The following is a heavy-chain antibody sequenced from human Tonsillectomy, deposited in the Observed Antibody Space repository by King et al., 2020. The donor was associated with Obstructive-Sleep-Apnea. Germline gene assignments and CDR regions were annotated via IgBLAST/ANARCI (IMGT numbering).Heavy chain of an antibody. Sequence: VQLVESGGGLVKPGGSLRLSCVASGFTFSNAWMSWVRQAPGKGLECVGRIKSNTDGGTTDYAAPVKGRFTISRDDSKNTLYVQMNSLKTEDTAVYYCATGGDSSSWYSELDYWGQGTLVTVSS. CDR1: GFTFSNAW. J-gene: IGHJ4*02. V-gene: IGHV3-15*01. D-gene: IGHD6-13*01. CDR3: ATGGDSSSWYSELDY. CDR2: IKSNTDGGTT.